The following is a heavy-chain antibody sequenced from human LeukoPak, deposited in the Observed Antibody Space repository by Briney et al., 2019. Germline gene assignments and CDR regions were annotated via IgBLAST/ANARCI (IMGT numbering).Heavy chain of an antibody. CDR1: GGSISSSGHY. CDR2: IYYSGST. V-gene: IGHV4-39*01. J-gene: IGHJ4*02. D-gene: IGHD6-19*01. Sequence: PSETLSLTCTVSGGSISSSGHYWGWIRQPPGKGLEWIGSIYYSGSTYYNPSLKSRVTISVDTSKNQFSLKLSSVTAADTAVYYCARHDIAVAALDYWGQGTLVTVSS. CDR3: ARHDIAVAALDY.